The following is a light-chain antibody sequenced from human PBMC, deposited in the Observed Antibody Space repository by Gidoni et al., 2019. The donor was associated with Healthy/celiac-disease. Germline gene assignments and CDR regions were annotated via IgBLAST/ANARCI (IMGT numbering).Light chain of an antibody. J-gene: IGKJ3*01. Sequence: DIQMTQSPTSLSASVGDRVTITCQASQDIRNYLNCFQQKPGKAPNLLIYDVSNLETGVTSRFSGSGSGTDFTFTISSLQPEDIATYYCQQYDNLFTFGPGTKVDIK. V-gene: IGKV1-33*01. CDR2: DVS. CDR1: QDIRNY. CDR3: QQYDNLFT.